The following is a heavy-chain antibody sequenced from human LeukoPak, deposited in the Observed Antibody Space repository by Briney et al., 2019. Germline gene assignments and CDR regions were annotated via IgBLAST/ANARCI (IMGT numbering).Heavy chain of an antibody. CDR1: GGSFSGYY. J-gene: IGHJ6*02. CDR3: ARRWGPGNYYGSGSYLYYYYGMDV. Sequence: PSETLSLTCAVYGGSFSGYYWSWIRQPPGKGLEWIGEINHSGSTNYNPSLKSRVTISVDTSKNQFSLKLSSVTAADTAVYYCARRWGPGNYYGSGSYLYYYYGMDVWGQGTTVTVSS. CDR2: INHSGST. V-gene: IGHV4-34*01. D-gene: IGHD3-10*01.